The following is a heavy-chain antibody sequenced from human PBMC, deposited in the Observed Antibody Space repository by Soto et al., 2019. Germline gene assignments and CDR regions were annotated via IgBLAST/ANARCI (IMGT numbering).Heavy chain of an antibody. CDR1: GGTFSSYA. Sequence: QVQLVQSGAEVKKPGSSVKVSCKASGGTFSSYAISWVRQAPGQGLEWMGGIIPIFGTANYAQKFQGRVXIXAXXSTSTAYMELSSLRSEDTAVYYCAARPAATNWFDPWGQGTLVTVSS. CDR3: AARPAATNWFDP. V-gene: IGHV1-69*12. CDR2: IIPIFGTA. J-gene: IGHJ5*02. D-gene: IGHD2-15*01.